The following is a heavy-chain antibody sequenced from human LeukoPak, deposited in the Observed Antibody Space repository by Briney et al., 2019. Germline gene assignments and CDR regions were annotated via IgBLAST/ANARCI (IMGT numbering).Heavy chain of an antibody. Sequence: KPGGSLRLSCAASGFTFSSYSMNWVRQAPGKGLEWVSSISSSSSYIYYADSVKGRFTISRDNAKNSLYLQMNSLRAEDTAVYYCNRLFQSSYGMDVWGKGTTVTVSS. V-gene: IGHV3-21*04. CDR1: GFTFSSYS. J-gene: IGHJ6*04. CDR3: NRLFQSSYGMDV. CDR2: ISSSSSYI. D-gene: IGHD3-10*02.